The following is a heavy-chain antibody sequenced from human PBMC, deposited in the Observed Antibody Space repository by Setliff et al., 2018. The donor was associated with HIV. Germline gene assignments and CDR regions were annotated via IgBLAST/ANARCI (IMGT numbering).Heavy chain of an antibody. J-gene: IGHJ3*02. CDR1: GYTLTELS. D-gene: IGHD3-22*01. V-gene: IGHV1-24*01. Sequence: GASVKVSCKVSGYTLTELSIHWVRQAPGKGLEWMGGFDPEYDKTFYAQKFQGRVTMSEDTSTDTAYMELTSLRSGDTAVYYCATRAYDSSGYLRSRVSGAAFDIWGQGTMVTVSS. CDR3: ATRAYDSSGYLRSRVSGAAFDI. CDR2: FDPEYDKT.